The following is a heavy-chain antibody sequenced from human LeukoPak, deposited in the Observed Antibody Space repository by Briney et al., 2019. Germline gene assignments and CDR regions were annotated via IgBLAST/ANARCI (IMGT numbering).Heavy chain of an antibody. CDR2: ISYDGSNK. D-gene: IGHD3-3*01. V-gene: IGHV3-30-3*01. CDR1: GFTFSSYA. J-gene: IGHJ4*02. CDR3: ARDYQYYDFWSGYYAGY. Sequence: GGSLRLSCAASGFTFSSYAMHWVRQAPGKGLEWVAVISYDGSNKYPADSVKGRFTISRDNSKNTLYLQMNSLRAEDTALYYCARDYQYYDFWSGYYAGYWGQGTLVTVSS.